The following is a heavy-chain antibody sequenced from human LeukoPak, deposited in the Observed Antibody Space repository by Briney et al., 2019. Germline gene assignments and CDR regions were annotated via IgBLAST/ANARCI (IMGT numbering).Heavy chain of an antibody. CDR3: AKVWMVGGFGPDADY. J-gene: IGHJ4*02. V-gene: IGHV3-23*01. CDR1: GFTFSSYA. D-gene: IGHD6-19*01. Sequence: QTGGSLRLSCAASGFTFSSYAMSWVRQAPGKGLEWVSAISGSGGSTYYADSVKGRFTISRDNSKNTLYLQMNSLRAEDTAVYYCAKVWMVGGFGPDADYWGQGTLVTVSS. CDR2: ISGSGGST.